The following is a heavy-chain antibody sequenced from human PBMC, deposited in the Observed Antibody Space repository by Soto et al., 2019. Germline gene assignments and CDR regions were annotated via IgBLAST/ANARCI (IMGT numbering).Heavy chain of an antibody. CDR2: IYNSGST. CDR1: GGSISSYY. J-gene: IGHJ3*02. V-gene: IGHV4-59*08. D-gene: IGHD2-21*02. CDR3: TRPNQGDYAFDI. Sequence: LPETLSLTCTVSGGSISSYYWSWIRQPPGKGLEWIGYIYNSGSTVYNPSLKSRLTISLDTSKNQVSLKLSSVTAADTAVYYCTRPNQGDYAFDIWGQGTMVTVSS.